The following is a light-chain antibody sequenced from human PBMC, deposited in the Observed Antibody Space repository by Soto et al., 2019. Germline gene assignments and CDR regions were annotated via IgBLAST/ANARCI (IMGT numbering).Light chain of an antibody. CDR1: QRIRTY. V-gene: IGKV1-39*01. J-gene: IGKJ1*01. Sequence: DIQMTQSPSSLSASVGDRVVITCRASQRIRTYLNWYQQKPGKAPTLLIYVASSLQSGVPPRFSARGSGTDFTLTINSLQPEDFATYYCQQTYSSPRTFGQGTKVEI. CDR3: QQTYSSPRT. CDR2: VAS.